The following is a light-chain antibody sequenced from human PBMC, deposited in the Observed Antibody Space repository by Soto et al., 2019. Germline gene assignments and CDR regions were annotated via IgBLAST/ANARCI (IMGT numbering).Light chain of an antibody. J-gene: IGKJ2*01. CDR3: QQSYSIPYT. CDR2: DAS. V-gene: IGKV1-5*01. Sequence: DIQMTQSPSTLSASVGDRVTITCRASQYVSTWLAWYQTKPGKASKVVIYDASHLQSDVPSRFSGSGSGTEFTLTISSLEPDDFATYYCQQSYSIPYTFGQGTRLEIK. CDR1: QYVSTW.